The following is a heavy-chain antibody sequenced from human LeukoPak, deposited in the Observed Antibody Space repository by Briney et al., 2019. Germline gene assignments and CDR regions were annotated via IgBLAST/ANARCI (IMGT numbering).Heavy chain of an antibody. CDR3: ARDHQGYWADSFDY. CDR1: GFTFSSYA. J-gene: IGHJ4*02. V-gene: IGHV3-23*01. D-gene: IGHD6-13*01. Sequence: GGSLRLSCAASGFTFSSYAMTWVRQAPGRGLEWVSAISGSGGSTYFADSVKGRFTVSRDNSKDTLYLQMNSLRAEDTAVYYCARDHQGYWADSFDYWGQGTLVTVSS. CDR2: ISGSGGST.